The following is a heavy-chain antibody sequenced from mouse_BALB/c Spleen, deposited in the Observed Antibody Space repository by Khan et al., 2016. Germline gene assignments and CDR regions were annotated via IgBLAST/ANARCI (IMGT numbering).Heavy chain of an antibody. CDR1: GYSITSDYA. CDR3: AEELGLFAY. CDR2: IRYSGST. V-gene: IGHV3-2*02. Sequence: EVQLQESGPGLVKPSQSLYFTCTVTGYSITSDYAWYRNRQFPENKLEWMGYIRYSGSTKYNPTLKSQISITPDTSTNPIFLRLSSLTTEDTAIYACAEELGLFAYWGQGTLVTVSA. J-gene: IGHJ3*01. D-gene: IGHD4-1*01.